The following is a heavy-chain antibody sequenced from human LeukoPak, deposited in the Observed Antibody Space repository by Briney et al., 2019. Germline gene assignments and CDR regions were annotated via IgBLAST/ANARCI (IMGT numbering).Heavy chain of an antibody. CDR1: GFTFTTYA. CDR3: VRRAPGFSSGWLDY. V-gene: IGHV3-64*01. D-gene: IGHD6-19*01. Sequence: GGSLRLSCAASGFTFTTYAMHWVRQAPGKGLEYVSAISSSGGSTFYANSVKGRFTIPRDNLKNTLYLQMGSLRAEDMALYYCVRRAPGFSSGWLDYWGQGTLVTVSS. J-gene: IGHJ4*02. CDR2: ISSSGGST.